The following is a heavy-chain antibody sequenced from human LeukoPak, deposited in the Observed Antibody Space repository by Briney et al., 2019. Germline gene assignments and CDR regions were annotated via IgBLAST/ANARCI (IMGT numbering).Heavy chain of an antibody. D-gene: IGHD2-15*01. CDR1: SGSISTGGHS. CDR2: INHSGST. J-gene: IGHJ5*02. V-gene: IGHV4-30-2*01. CDR3: ARRPRVLVVVAATPASRRRYNWFDP. Sequence: SQTLSLTCVASSGSISTGGHSWSWIRQPPGKGLEWIGEINHSGSTNYNPSLKSRVTISVDTSKNQFSLKLSSVTAADTAVYYCARRPRVLVVVAATPASRRRYNWFDPWGQGTLVTVSS.